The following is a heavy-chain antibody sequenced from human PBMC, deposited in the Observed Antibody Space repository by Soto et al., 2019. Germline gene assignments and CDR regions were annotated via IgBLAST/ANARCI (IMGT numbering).Heavy chain of an antibody. D-gene: IGHD3-22*01. CDR1: GGSLSNSA. Sequence: SVKVSCKASGGSLSNSAISWVRQAPGQGLEWVGGIITFFKAASYAQKFQGRVTITADESTSTAYMELYSLTSEDTAVYYCARDISLNYYDGTFNYYAMDLWGQGTTVTVYS. V-gene: IGHV1-69*13. CDR3: ARDISLNYYDGTFNYYAMDL. J-gene: IGHJ6*02. CDR2: IITFFKAA.